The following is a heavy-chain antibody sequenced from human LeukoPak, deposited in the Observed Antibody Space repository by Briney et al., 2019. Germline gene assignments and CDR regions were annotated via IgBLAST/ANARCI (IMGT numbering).Heavy chain of an antibody. Sequence: PSETLSLTCAVSDESFSGYYWNWIRQPPGRGLEWIGEINYSGSTKYHPSLKSRVTMSVDKSKKQVSLKLSSVTVADTAVYYCARELGYCSGGSCYGGTFEYWGQGALVTVSS. CDR1: DESFSGYY. CDR2: INYSGST. CDR3: ARELGYCSGGSCYGGTFEY. J-gene: IGHJ4*02. D-gene: IGHD2-15*01. V-gene: IGHV4-34*01.